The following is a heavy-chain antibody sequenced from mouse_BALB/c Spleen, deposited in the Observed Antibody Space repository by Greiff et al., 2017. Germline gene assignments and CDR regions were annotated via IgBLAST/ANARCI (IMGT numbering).Heavy chain of an antibody. V-gene: IGHV1S34*01. J-gene: IGHJ1*01. CDR2: ISCYNGAT. D-gene: IGHD4-1*01. Sequence: LVKTGASVKISCKASGYSFTGYYMHWVKQGHGKSLEWIGYISCYNGATSYNQKFKGKATFTVETSSSTGYMQFNSLTSEDSAVYYCARNGRTGNFDVWGEGTTVSVSS. CDR1: GYSFTGYY. CDR3: ARNGRTGNFDV.